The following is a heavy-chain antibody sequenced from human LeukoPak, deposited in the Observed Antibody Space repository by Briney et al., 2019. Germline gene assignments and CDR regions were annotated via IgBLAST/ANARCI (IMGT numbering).Heavy chain of an antibody. J-gene: IGHJ4*02. Sequence: GGSLRLSCAASGFTFSSYAMSWVRQAPAKGVEWVSAISGSGGSTNYAASVKGRFTISRDNSKNTLYLKMNSLRAEDTAVYYCAKGGLWFGELSADTYFDYWGQGTLVTVSS. CDR2: ISGSGGST. D-gene: IGHD3-10*01. V-gene: IGHV3-23*01. CDR3: AKGGLWFGELSADTYFDY. CDR1: GFTFSSYA.